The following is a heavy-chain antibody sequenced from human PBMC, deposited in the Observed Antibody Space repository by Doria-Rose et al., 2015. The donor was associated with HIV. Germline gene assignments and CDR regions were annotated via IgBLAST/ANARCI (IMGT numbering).Heavy chain of an antibody. D-gene: IGHD1-26*01. V-gene: IGHV1-69*02. J-gene: IGHJ4*02. CDR1: GGTFSSYT. Sequence: GPEMKKPGSSVHVSLKSSGGTFSSYTISWVRQAPGQGLEWMGRIIPLLDIVNYALRFQGRVTITADESTSTADMELSSLRSEDTAIYYCASQWERSTFDYWGQGTLVTVSS. CDR3: ASQWERSTFDY. CDR2: IIPLLDIV.